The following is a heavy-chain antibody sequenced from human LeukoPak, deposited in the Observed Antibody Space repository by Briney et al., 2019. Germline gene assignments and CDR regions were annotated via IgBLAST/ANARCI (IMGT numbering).Heavy chain of an antibody. CDR1: GFTFSSYS. Sequence: GGSLRLSCAASGFTFSSYSMNWVRQAPGKGLEWVSSIDFTSRYIYNADSVKGRFTTSRDNAKNSLYLQMNSLRAEDTAVYYCARDKDSSGWYGGADYWGQGTLVTVSS. J-gene: IGHJ4*02. D-gene: IGHD6-19*01. CDR2: IDFTSRYI. V-gene: IGHV3-21*01. CDR3: ARDKDSSGWYGGADY.